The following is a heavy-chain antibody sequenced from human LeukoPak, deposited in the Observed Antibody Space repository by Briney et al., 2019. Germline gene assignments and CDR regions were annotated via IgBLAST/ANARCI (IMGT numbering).Heavy chain of an antibody. CDR1: GFTFSSFW. CDR2: IKQDGSEK. J-gene: IGHJ4*02. Sequence: PGGSLRLSCAASGFTFSSFWMTWVRQAPGKGLEWVANIKQDGSEKYYVDSVKGRFTISRDNAKNSLYLQMNSLRAEDTAVYYCAREDYDILTGYCTYYFDYWGQGTLVTVSS. CDR3: AREDYDILTGYCTYYFDY. V-gene: IGHV3-7*01. D-gene: IGHD3-9*01.